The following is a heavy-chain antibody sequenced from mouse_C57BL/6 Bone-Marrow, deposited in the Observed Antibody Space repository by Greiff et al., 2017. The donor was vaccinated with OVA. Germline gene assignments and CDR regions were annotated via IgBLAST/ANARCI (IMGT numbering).Heavy chain of an antibody. CDR1: GYSITSGYY. CDR2: ISYDGSN. J-gene: IGHJ3*01. Sequence: DVKLQESGPGLVKPSQSLSLTCSVTGYSITSGYYWYWIRQFPGNKLEWMGYISYDGSNNYNPSLKNRIPITSDTSKSQFFLKLNSVTTEDTATYCCLYGNWFAYWGQGTLVTVSA. V-gene: IGHV3-6*01. CDR3: LYGNWFAY. D-gene: IGHD2-1*01.